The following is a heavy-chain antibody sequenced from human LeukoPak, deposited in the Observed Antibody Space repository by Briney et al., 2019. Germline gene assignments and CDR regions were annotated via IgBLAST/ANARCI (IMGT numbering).Heavy chain of an antibody. CDR2: IYYSGST. CDR1: GGSISSSSYY. V-gene: IGHV4-39*01. Sequence: PSETLSLTCTVSGGSISSSSYYWGWIRQPPGKGLEWIGSIYYSGSTYYNPSLKSRVTISVDTSKNQFSLKLSSVTAADTAVYYCARQIGVTSSEDYWGQGTLVTVSS. J-gene: IGHJ4*02. CDR3: ARQIGVTSSEDY. D-gene: IGHD6-19*01.